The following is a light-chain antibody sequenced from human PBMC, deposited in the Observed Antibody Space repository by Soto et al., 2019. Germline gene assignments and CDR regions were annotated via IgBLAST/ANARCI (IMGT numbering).Light chain of an antibody. V-gene: IGKV3-15*01. J-gene: IGKJ2*01. CDR1: QSVSSN. CDR3: QQYNTWPYT. CDR2: GAS. Sequence: EIVMTQSPATLSVSPGERATLSCRAGQSVSSNLAWYQQKPGQSPRLLIYGASTRATGIPARFSGSGSGTEFTLTISSLQSEDFAVYYCQQYNTWPYTIGQGTKLEIK.